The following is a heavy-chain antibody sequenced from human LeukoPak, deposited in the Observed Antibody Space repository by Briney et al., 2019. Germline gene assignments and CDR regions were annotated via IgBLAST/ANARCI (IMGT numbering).Heavy chain of an antibody. Sequence: GESLKISCKGSGYSFTSYWIGWVRQLPGKGLEWVGIIYPGGSDTRYSPSFQGQVTISADKSISTAYLQWSSLKASDTAMYYCARQGVHYYDSSGYYYAFDYWGQGTLVTVSS. CDR1: GYSFTSYW. CDR3: ARQGVHYYDSSGYYYAFDY. J-gene: IGHJ4*02. CDR2: IYPGGSDT. D-gene: IGHD3-22*01. V-gene: IGHV5-51*01.